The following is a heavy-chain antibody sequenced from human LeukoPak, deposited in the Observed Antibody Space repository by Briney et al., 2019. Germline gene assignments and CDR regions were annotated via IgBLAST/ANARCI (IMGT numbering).Heavy chain of an antibody. Sequence: GGSLRLFCAASGFTFSSYGMHWVRQAPGKGLEWVAVISYDGSNKYYADSVKGRFTISRDNSKNTLYLQMNSLRAEDTAVYYCAKERIAAAKFDYWGQGTLVTVSS. CDR3: AKERIAAAKFDY. CDR1: GFTFSSYG. CDR2: ISYDGSNK. J-gene: IGHJ4*02. V-gene: IGHV3-30*18. D-gene: IGHD6-13*01.